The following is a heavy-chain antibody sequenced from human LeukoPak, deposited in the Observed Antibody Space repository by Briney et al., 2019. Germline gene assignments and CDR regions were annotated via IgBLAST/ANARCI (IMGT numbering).Heavy chain of an antibody. CDR2: IYTSGSI. J-gene: IGHJ6*03. D-gene: IGHD3-10*01. CDR3: ARAGYHSGYYYYYYMDV. CDR1: GGSISNYY. V-gene: IGHV4-4*07. Sequence: SETLSLTCTVSGGSISNYYWSWIRQPAGKGLEWIGRIYTSGSINYNPSLKSRVAMSVDTSKNQFSLKLSSVTAADTAVYYCARAGYHSGYYYYYYMDVWGKGTTVTVSS.